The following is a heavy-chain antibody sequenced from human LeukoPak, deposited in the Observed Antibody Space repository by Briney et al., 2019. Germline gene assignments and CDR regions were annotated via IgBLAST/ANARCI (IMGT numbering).Heavy chain of an antibody. CDR1: GFTFSDYY. D-gene: IGHD4-11*01. CDR2: ISSSGSTI. CDR3: ARDRDYSKGNWFDP. V-gene: IGHV3-11*01. Sequence: PGGSLRLSCAASGFTFSDYYMSRIRQAPGKGLEWVSYISSSGSTIYYADSVKGRFTISRDNAKNSLYLQMNSLRAEDTAVYYCARDRDYSKGNWFDPWGQGTLVTVSS. J-gene: IGHJ5*02.